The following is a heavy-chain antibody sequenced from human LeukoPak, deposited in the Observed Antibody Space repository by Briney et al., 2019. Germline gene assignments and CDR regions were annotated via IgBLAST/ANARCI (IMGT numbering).Heavy chain of an antibody. CDR2: IYHSGST. D-gene: IGHD3-22*01. V-gene: IGHV4-30-2*01. CDR1: GGSISSGGYY. J-gene: IGHJ3*02. Sequence: SETLSLTCTVSGGSISSGGYYWSWIRQPPGKGLEWIGYIYHSGSTYYNPSLKSRVTISVDTSKNQFSLKLSSVAAADTAVYYCARGADYYDSSGYYEGAFDIWGQGTMVTVSS. CDR3: ARGADYYDSSGYYEGAFDI.